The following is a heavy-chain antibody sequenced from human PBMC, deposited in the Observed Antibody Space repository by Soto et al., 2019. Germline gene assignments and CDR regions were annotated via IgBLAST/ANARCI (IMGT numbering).Heavy chain of an antibody. D-gene: IGHD1-1*01. CDR1: GGTFSSYV. V-gene: IGHV1-69*01. Sequence: QVQLVQSGAEVKKPGSSVKVSCKASGGTFSSYVISWVRQAPGQGLEWVGGIITIFGTANYAQKFQGRVTITADESTITAYMELSSLRSEDTAVYYCARADRTAGTTWGYYGMDVWGQGTTVTVSS. CDR2: IITIFGTA. CDR3: ARADRTAGTTWGYYGMDV. J-gene: IGHJ6*02.